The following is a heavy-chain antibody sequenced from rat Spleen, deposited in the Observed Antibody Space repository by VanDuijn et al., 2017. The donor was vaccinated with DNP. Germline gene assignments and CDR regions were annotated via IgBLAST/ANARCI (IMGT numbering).Heavy chain of an antibody. CDR1: GFTFSDYN. V-gene: IGHV5-7*01. CDR3: ASPYRYNFY. CDR2: ISYDGSST. J-gene: IGHJ2*01. Sequence: EVQLVESGGGLVQPGRSLKLSCAASGFTFSDYNMAWVRQAPKKGLEWVATISYDGSSTYYRDSVKGRFTISRDNAKSTLYLQMDSLRSEDTATYYCASPYRYNFYWGQGVMVTVSS. D-gene: IGHD1-5*01.